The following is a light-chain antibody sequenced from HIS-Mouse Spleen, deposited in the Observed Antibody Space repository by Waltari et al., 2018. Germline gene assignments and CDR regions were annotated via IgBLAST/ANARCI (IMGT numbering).Light chain of an antibody. CDR1: SSDVGSYNL. CDR3: CSYAGSSTYWV. Sequence: QSALTQPASVSGSPRQSITISCTGTSSDVGSYNLVSWYQQHPGKAPKLMIYEGSKRPSGVSHRFSGSKSGNTASLTISGLQAEDEADYYCCSYAGSSTYWVFGGGTKLTVL. CDR2: EGS. J-gene: IGLJ3*02. V-gene: IGLV2-23*01.